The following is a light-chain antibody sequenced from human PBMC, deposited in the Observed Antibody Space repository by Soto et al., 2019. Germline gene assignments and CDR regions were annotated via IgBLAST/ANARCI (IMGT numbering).Light chain of an antibody. CDR1: QGISSY. Sequence: DIQLTQSPSFLSASVGDRVTITCRASQGISSYLAWYQQKPGKAPKLLIYAASTLQSGVPSRFSGSGSGTEFTLTISSLQPDDFATYYCQQYQTLWTFGQGTKVDIK. CDR3: QQYQTLWT. V-gene: IGKV1-9*01. J-gene: IGKJ1*01. CDR2: AAS.